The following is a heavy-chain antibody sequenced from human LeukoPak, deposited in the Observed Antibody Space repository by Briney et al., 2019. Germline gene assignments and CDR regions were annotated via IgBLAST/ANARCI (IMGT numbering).Heavy chain of an antibody. CDR3: ARRPPYCSGGSCYRALFDY. V-gene: IGHV5-51*01. CDR2: IYPGDSDT. Sequence: GASLKISCEGSGSSFTDYWIGWVRQLPGKGLEWMGIIYPGDSDTRYSPSFQGQVTISADKSISTAYLQWSSLKASDTAMYYCARRPPYCSGGSCYRALFDYWGQGTLVTVSS. J-gene: IGHJ4*02. CDR1: GSSFTDYW. D-gene: IGHD2-15*01.